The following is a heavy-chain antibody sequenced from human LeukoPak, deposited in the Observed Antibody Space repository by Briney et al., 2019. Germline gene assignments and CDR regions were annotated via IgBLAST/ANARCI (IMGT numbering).Heavy chain of an antibody. CDR2: ISSSSSTI. CDR3: AKSPGGKYYDFWSGYDYYMDV. V-gene: IGHV3-48*04. CDR1: GFTFSSYS. D-gene: IGHD3-3*01. J-gene: IGHJ6*03. Sequence: PGGSLRLSCAASGFTFSSYSMNWVRQAPGKGLEWVSYISSSSSTIYYADSVKGRFTISRDNAKNSLYLQMNSLRAEDTAVYYCAKSPGGKYYDFWSGYDYYMDVWGKGTTVTVSS.